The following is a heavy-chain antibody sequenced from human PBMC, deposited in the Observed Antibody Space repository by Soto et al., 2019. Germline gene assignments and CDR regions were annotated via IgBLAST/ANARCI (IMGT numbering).Heavy chain of an antibody. D-gene: IGHD1-26*01. V-gene: IGHV3-30-3*01. CDR1: GFTFSSHA. J-gene: IGHJ4*02. CDR3: ARDDEGGSDCDLGY. CDR2: ISSDGSNK. Sequence: QVQLVESGGGVVQPGRSLRLSCAVSGFTFSSHAMHWVRQAPGKGLEWVTLISSDGSNKYYADSVKGRFPTARDNSKNTMYLQRNSLRVEDTAVYDCARDDEGGSDCDLGYWGQGALVTVSS.